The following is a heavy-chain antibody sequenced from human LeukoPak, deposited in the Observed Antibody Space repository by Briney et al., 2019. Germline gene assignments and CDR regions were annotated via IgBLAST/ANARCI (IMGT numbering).Heavy chain of an antibody. D-gene: IGHD3-22*01. V-gene: IGHV4-34*01. CDR1: GCSFSGYY. CDR3: ARGAYYYDSSGYLIHWFDP. CDR2: MNHSGST. J-gene: IGHJ5*02. Sequence: SETLSLTCAVYGCSFSGYYWSWIRQPPGKGLEWSVEMNHSGSTNYNPSLKSRVNISVDTSKNQFSLKLSSVTATDTAVYYCARGAYYYDSSGYLIHWFDPWGQGTLVTVSS.